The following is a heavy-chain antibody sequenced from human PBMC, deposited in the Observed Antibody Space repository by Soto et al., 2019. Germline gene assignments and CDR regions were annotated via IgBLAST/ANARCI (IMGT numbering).Heavy chain of an antibody. J-gene: IGHJ6*03. CDR2: ISAYNGNT. D-gene: IGHD3-10*01. CDR1: GYTFTSYG. Sequence: ASVKVSCKASGYTFTSYGISWVRQAPGQGLEWMGWISAYNGNTNYAQKLQGRVTMTTDTSTSTAYMELRSLRSDDTAVYYCARGLSKGKGFGEFLGPYMAVGVKGTTVPVS. V-gene: IGHV1-18*01. CDR3: ARGLSKGKGFGEFLGPYMAV.